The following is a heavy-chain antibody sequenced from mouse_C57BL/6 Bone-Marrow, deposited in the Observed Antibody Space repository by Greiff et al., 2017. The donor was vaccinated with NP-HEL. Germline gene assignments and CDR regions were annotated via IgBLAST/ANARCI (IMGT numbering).Heavy chain of an antibody. CDR1: GFNIKNTY. CDR3: ARDYGSSCYFAY. V-gene: IGHV14-3*01. Sequence: EVQLQQSVAELVRPGASVKLSCTASGFNIKNTYMDWVKQRPEQGLEWIGRIDPANGNTKYAQKFKGKATITADTSSNTAYLQLSSLTSEDTAIYYCARDYGSSCYFAYWGQGTTLTVSS. D-gene: IGHD1-1*01. J-gene: IGHJ2*01. CDR2: IDPANGNT.